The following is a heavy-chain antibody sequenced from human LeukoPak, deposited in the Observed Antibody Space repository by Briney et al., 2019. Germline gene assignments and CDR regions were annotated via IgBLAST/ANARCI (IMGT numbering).Heavy chain of an antibody. CDR3: ARSRDGYNPGRDY. Sequence: GSLRLSCAASGFTFSSYSMNWIRQPPGKGLEWIGYIYYSGSTNYNPSLKSRVTISVDTSKNQFSLKLSSVTAADTAVYYCARSRDGYNPGRDYWGQGTLVTVSS. CDR1: GFTFSSYS. J-gene: IGHJ4*02. D-gene: IGHD5-24*01. CDR2: IYYSGST. V-gene: IGHV4-59*01.